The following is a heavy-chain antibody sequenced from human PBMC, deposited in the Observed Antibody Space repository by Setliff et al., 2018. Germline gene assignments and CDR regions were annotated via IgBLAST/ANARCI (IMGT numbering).Heavy chain of an antibody. CDR2: FNPSDGRA. CDR3: ALGVLNYFDY. V-gene: IGHV1-46*01. D-gene: IGHD6-13*01. CDR1: GHTFVTYY. J-gene: IGHJ4*02. Sequence: ASVKVSCKPSGHTFVTYYIQWVRQLPDQGLEWLGIFNPSDGRAKYAQKFQGRVTMTVDTSAKTMYMELNNLTFEDTAIYYCALGVLNYFDYWGQGALVTVSS.